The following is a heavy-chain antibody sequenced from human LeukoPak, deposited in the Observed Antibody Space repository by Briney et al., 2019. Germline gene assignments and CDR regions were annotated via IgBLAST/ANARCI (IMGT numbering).Heavy chain of an antibody. CDR2: INPNSGGT. D-gene: IGHD2-2*01. J-gene: IGHJ4*02. V-gene: IGHV1-2*02. Sequence: ALVKVSCKASGYTFTGYYMHWVRQAPGQGLEWMGWINPNSGGTNYAQKFQGRVTMTRDTSISTAYMELSRLRSDDTAVYYCARGYCSSTSCPQNYWGQGTLVTVSS. CDR1: GYTFTGYY. CDR3: ARGYCSSTSCPQNY.